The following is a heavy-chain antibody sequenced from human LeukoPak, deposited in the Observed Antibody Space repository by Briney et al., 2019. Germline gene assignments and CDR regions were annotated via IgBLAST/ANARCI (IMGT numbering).Heavy chain of an antibody. V-gene: IGHV3-30*03. CDR2: ISYDGSNK. CDR3: ADFDY. Sequence: GRSLRLSCAASGFTFSSYGMHWVRQAPGKGLEWVAVISYDGSNKYYADSVKGRFTISRDNSKNTLYLQMNSLRAEDTAVYYCADFDYWGQGTLVTVSS. J-gene: IGHJ4*02. CDR1: GFTFSSYG.